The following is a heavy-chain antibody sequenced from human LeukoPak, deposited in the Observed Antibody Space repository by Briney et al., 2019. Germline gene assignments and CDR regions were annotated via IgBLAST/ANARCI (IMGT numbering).Heavy chain of an antibody. CDR2: MRPNSGKT. V-gene: IGHV1-8*01. Sequence: ASVKVSRKTSGYPFINYDINWVRQASGQGLEWMGWMRPNSGKTGFAQKFQGRITMTRNISINTAYMELSSLRFDDTAVYFCARERGGQAGSYFPSWGQGTMVTVSS. D-gene: IGHD1-26*01. CDR1: GYPFINYD. J-gene: IGHJ4*02. CDR3: ARERGGQAGSYFPS.